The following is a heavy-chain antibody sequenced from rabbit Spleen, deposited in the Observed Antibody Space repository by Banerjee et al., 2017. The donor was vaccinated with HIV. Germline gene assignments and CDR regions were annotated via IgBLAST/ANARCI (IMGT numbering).Heavy chain of an antibody. D-gene: IGHD4-2*01. CDR2: IWTRNGVT. CDR1: GFSFSSSYW. J-gene: IGHJ6*01. V-gene: IGHV1S45*01. Sequence: QEQLVESGGDLVKPEGSLTLTCTASGFSFSSSYWICWVRQAPGKGLEWIACIWTRNGVTAYASWAKGRFTISKTSSTTVTLQMTSLTVADTATYFCARSSGNDYGMDLWGQGTLVTVS. CDR3: ARSSGNDYGMDL.